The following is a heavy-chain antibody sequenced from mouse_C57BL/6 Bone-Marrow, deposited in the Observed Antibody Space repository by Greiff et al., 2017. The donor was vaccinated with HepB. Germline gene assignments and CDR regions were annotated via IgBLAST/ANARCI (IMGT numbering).Heavy chain of an antibody. V-gene: IGHV3-1*01. Sequence: EVKLVESGPGMVKPSQSLSLTCTVTGYSITSGYDWYWIRHFPGNKLEWMGYISYSGSTNYNPSLKSRISITHDTSKNHFFLKLNSVTTEDTATYYCARYHYYGSSYGWYFDVWGTGTTVTVSS. CDR2: ISYSGST. D-gene: IGHD1-1*01. J-gene: IGHJ1*03. CDR3: ARYHYYGSSYGWYFDV. CDR1: GYSITSGYD.